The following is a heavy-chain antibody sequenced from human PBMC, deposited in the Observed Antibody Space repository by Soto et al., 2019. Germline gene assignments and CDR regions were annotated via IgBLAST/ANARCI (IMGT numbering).Heavy chain of an antibody. J-gene: IGHJ4*03. CDR3: ARSKSHSTHVGCNYYQTFS. Sequence: YSEEVSSGASGGPFSSYPTSWVRQALGQGHEWMGGIIPIFGTANYAQKFQGSVTITADKSTSTAYMELSSLRSEDTAVYYCARSKSHSTHVGCNYYQTFSCGQAIPVT. D-gene: IGHD1-7*01. CDR1: GGPFSSYP. CDR2: IIPIFGTA. V-gene: IGHV1-69*06.